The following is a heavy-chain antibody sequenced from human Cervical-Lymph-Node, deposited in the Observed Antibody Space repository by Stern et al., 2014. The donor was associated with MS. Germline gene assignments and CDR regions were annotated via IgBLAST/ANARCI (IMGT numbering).Heavy chain of an antibody. CDR1: GFTFSNYG. CDR3: AKKSVGITGTTTAFDY. CDR2: ISYDADVK. J-gene: IGHJ4*02. Sequence: VQLVESGGGVVQPGTSLRLSCAVSGFTFSNYGMHWVRQAPGKGLEWVAVISYDADVKFYADSVKGRFTISRDTPKNTMYLQLNSLKVEDTAVYFCAKKSVGITGTTTAFDYWGQGTLVTVSS. V-gene: IGHV3-30*18. D-gene: IGHD1-20*01.